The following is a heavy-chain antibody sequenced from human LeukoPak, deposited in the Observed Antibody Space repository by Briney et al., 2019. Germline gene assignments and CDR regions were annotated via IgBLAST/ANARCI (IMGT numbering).Heavy chain of an antibody. CDR1: GFTFSSYV. Sequence: GSLRLSCAASGFTFSSYVMHWVRQAPGKGLEWVAVIWYDGSNKYYADSVKGRFTISRDNSKNTLYLQMNSLRAEDTAVYYCARDVGTFYDILTGNVDYWGQGTLVTVSS. CDR2: IWYDGSNK. D-gene: IGHD3-9*01. CDR3: ARDVGTFYDILTGNVDY. V-gene: IGHV3-33*01. J-gene: IGHJ4*02.